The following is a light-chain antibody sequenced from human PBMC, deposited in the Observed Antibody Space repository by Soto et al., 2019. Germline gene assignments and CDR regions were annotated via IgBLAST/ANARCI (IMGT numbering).Light chain of an antibody. Sequence: VMTQSPATLSVSPGERATLSCWASETVATNLAWYQQKPGQAPRLLIYGASNRATGFPDRFSGSGSGTDFTLTITRLEPEDFAVYFCQRYGSSPRTFGQGTKVDIK. V-gene: IGKV3-20*01. CDR3: QRYGSSPRT. CDR1: ETVATN. J-gene: IGKJ1*01. CDR2: GAS.